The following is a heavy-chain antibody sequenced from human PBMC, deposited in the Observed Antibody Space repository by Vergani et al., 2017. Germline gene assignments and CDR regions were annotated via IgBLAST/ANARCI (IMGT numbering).Heavy chain of an antibody. CDR1: GYTFTGYY. V-gene: IGHV1-2*02. J-gene: IGHJ4*02. D-gene: IGHD3-9*01. Sequence: QVQLVQSGAEVGKPGASVKVSCKASGYTFTGYYMHWVRQAPGQGLEWMGWINPNSGGTNYAQKFQGRVTMTRETSISTAYMELSRLRSDDTAVYYCARDRSDILTGHSPYCLAYWGQGTLVTVSS. CDR2: INPNSGGT. CDR3: ARDRSDILTGHSPYCLAY.